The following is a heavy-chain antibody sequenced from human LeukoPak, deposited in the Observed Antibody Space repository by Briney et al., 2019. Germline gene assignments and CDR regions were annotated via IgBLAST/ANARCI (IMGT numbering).Heavy chain of an antibody. Sequence: PSETPSLTCTVSGGSISSGDYYWSWIRQPPGKGLEWIGYIYYSGSTYYNPSLKSRVTISVDTSKNQFSLKLSSVTAADTAVYFCARDRNGLLENYWGQGTLVTVSS. CDR2: IYYSGST. V-gene: IGHV4-30-4*01. CDR3: ARDRNGLLENY. J-gene: IGHJ4*02. CDR1: GGSISSGDYY. D-gene: IGHD1-1*01.